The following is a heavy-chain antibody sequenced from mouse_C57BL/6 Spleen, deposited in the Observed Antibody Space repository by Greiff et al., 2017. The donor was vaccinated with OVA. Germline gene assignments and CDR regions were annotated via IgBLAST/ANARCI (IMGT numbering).Heavy chain of an antibody. Sequence: QVQLQQPGAELVKPGASVKLSCKASGYTFTSYWMHWVKQRPGQGLEWIGMIHPNSGSTNYNEKFKSKATLTVDKSSSTAYMQLSSLTSEDSAVYYCARGGDGNYGGDYAMDYWGQGTSVTVSS. CDR1: GYTFTSYW. D-gene: IGHD2-1*01. V-gene: IGHV1-64*01. J-gene: IGHJ4*01. CDR3: ARGGDGNYGGDYAMDY. CDR2: IHPNSGST.